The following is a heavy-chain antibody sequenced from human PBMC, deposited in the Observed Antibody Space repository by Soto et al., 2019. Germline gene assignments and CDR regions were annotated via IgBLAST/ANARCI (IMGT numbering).Heavy chain of an antibody. V-gene: IGHV4-4*02. CDR2: IYHSGST. CDR3: ARDDHIVVVPTSLGAMDV. CDR1: GGSISSYY. J-gene: IGHJ6*02. Sequence: SETLSLTCTVPGGSISSYYWSWVRQPPGKGLEWIGEIYHSGSTNYNPSLKSRVTISLDKSKNQFSLKLTSVTAADSAVYYCARDDHIVVVPTSLGAMDVWGQGTTVTVSS. D-gene: IGHD2-2*01.